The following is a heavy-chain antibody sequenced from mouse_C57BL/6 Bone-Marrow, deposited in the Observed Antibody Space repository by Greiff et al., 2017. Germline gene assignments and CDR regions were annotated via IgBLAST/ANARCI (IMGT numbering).Heavy chain of an antibody. CDR1: GYAFSSYW. Sequence: QVQLKQSGAELVKPGASVKISCKASGYAFSSYWMNWVKQRPGKGLEWIGQIYPGDGDTNYNGKFKGKATLTADKSSSTAYMQLMSLTSDDSAVYFCASSNYGSFAWFAYWGQGTLVTVSA. D-gene: IGHD1-1*01. V-gene: IGHV1-80*01. J-gene: IGHJ3*01. CDR3: ASSNYGSFAWFAY. CDR2: IYPGDGDT.